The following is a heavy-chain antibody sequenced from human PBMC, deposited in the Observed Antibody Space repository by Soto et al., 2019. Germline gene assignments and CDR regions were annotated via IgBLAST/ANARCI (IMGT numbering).Heavy chain of an antibody. J-gene: IGHJ5*02. D-gene: IGHD4-4*01. CDR3: ARDSLGTETTPWLDP. CDR2: ISAYNGDT. Sequence: QVQLVQSGAEVRKPGASVKVSCKASGYTFTNYGISWVRQAPGQGLEWKGWISAYNGDTNYAQKVQGRVTMTTDTSTSTAYMELRSLRSDDTAMYYCARDSLGTETTPWLDPWGQGSQVTVSS. CDR1: GYTFTNYG. V-gene: IGHV1-18*04.